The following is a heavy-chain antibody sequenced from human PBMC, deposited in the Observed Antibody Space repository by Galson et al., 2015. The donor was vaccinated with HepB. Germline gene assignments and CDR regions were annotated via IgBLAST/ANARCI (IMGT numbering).Heavy chain of an antibody. V-gene: IGHV3-33*01. J-gene: IGHJ4*02. CDR2: IWYDGSNK. Sequence: SLRLSCAASGFTFSGYGMHWVRQAPGKGLEWVAVIWYDGSNKYYADSVKGRFTISRDNSKNTLYLQMNSLRAEDTAVYYCARGRGVATIYYFDYWGQGTLVTVSS. CDR1: GFTFSGYG. D-gene: IGHD5-12*01. CDR3: ARGRGVATIYYFDY.